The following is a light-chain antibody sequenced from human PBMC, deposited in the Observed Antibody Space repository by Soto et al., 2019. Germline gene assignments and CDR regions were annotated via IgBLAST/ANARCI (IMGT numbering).Light chain of an antibody. CDR2: GAS. J-gene: IGKJ1*01. CDR3: QQSFSTPWT. Sequence: DIPMTQSPSSLSASVGDRVTITCRASQSISDYLNWYQQKPGKAPKPLIYGASSLQSGVPSRFSGSGSGTDFTLTITNLQPEDFATYYCQQSFSTPWTFGQGTKVEIK. CDR1: QSISDY. V-gene: IGKV1-39*01.